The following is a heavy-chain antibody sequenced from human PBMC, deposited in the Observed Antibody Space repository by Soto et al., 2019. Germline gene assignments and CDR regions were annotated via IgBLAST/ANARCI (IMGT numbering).Heavy chain of an antibody. J-gene: IGHJ2*01. CDR3: ARDRAITIYGVVLLGHWYLDL. Sequence: EVQLVESGGGLVKPGGSLRLSCAASGFTFSSYSMNWVRQAPGKGLEWVSSISSSSSYIYYADLVKGRFTISRDNAKHSLYLKMNSLREEDTAVYYCARDRAITIYGVVLLGHWYLDLWGRGTLVTFSS. CDR1: GFTFSSYS. D-gene: IGHD3-3*01. V-gene: IGHV3-21*04. CDR2: ISSSSSYI.